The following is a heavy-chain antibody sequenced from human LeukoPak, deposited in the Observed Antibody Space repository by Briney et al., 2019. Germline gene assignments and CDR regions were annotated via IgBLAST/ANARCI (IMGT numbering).Heavy chain of an antibody. CDR3: ARLRRDFWSGYLNWFDP. Sequence: SETLSLTCAVSGYSISSGYYCGRIRQPPGKGLEWIGSIYHSGSTYYNPSLKSRVTISVDTSKNQFSLKLSSVTAADTAVYYCARLRRDFWSGYLNWFDPWGQGTLVTVSS. CDR1: GYSISSGYY. V-gene: IGHV4-38-2*01. CDR2: IYHSGST. J-gene: IGHJ5*02. D-gene: IGHD3-3*01.